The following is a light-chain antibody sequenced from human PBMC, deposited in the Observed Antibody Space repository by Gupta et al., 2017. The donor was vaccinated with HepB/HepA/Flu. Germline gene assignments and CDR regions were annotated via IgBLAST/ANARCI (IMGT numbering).Light chain of an antibody. CDR2: STN. CDR3: GLYMGSGIWV. J-gene: IGLJ3*02. CDR1: SGSVSTSYY. Sequence: QTVVTQEPSFSVSPGGTVTLTCGLSSGSVSTSYYPSWYQQTPGQPPRTLLYSTNTRSSGVPDRFSGSILGNKAALTITGAQADDESDYYCGLYMGSGIWVFGGGTKLTVL. V-gene: IGLV8-61*01.